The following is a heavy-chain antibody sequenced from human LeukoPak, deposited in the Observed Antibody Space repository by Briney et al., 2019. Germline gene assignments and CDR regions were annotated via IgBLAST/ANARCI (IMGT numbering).Heavy chain of an antibody. Sequence: PGGSLRLSCAASGFTFSSYSMNWVRQAPGKGLEWVSSISSSSSYIYYADSVEGRFTISRDNAKNSLYLQMNSQRAEDTAVYYCARGSPSGAPSGFDYWGQGTLVTVSS. D-gene: IGHD1-26*01. V-gene: IGHV3-21*01. CDR3: ARGSPSGAPSGFDY. CDR1: GFTFSSYS. J-gene: IGHJ4*02. CDR2: ISSSSSYI.